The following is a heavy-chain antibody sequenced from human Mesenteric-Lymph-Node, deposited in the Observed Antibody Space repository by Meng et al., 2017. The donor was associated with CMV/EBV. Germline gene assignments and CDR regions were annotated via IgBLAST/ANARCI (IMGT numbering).Heavy chain of an antibody. CDR2: IYSGGST. V-gene: IGHV3-66*01. J-gene: IGHJ4*02. CDR3: ARSRPTSWGTAMVLFDY. CDR1: GFTVSSTY. D-gene: IGHD5-18*01. Sequence: SGFTVSSTYMSWVRQAPGKGLEWVSVIYSGGSTYYADSVKGRFTISRDNSKNTLYLQMNSLRAEDTAVYYCARSRPTSWGTAMVLFDYWGQGTLVTVSS.